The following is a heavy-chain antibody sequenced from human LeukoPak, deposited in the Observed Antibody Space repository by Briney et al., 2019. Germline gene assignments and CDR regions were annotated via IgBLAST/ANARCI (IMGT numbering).Heavy chain of an antibody. Sequence: ASVKVSCKASGYTFTGYYMHWVRQAPGQGLEWMGWINPNSGGTNYAQEFQGRVTMTRDTSISTAYMELSRLRSDDTAVYYCANGYSSSWEKYFQHWGQGTLVTVSS. CDR1: GYTFTGYY. CDR2: INPNSGGT. J-gene: IGHJ1*01. V-gene: IGHV1-2*02. D-gene: IGHD6-13*01. CDR3: ANGYSSSWEKYFQH.